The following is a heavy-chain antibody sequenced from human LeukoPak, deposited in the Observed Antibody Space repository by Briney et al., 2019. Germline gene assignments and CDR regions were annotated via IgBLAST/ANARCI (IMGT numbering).Heavy chain of an antibody. CDR2: ISSSGSTI. CDR3: ARAGVMSGDHDADYYYMDV. CDR1: GFTFSDYY. J-gene: IGHJ6*03. V-gene: IGHV3-11*04. Sequence: PGGSLRLSCAASGFTFSDYYMSWIRQAPGKGLEWVSYISSSGSTIYYADSVKGRFTISRDNAKNSLYLQMNSLRAEDAAVYYCARAGVMSGDHDADYYYMDVWGKGTTVTVSS. D-gene: IGHD4-17*01.